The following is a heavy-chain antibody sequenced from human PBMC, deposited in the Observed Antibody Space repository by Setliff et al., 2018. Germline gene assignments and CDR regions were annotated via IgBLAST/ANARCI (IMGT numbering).Heavy chain of an antibody. V-gene: IGHV1-18*01. J-gene: IGHJ3*02. D-gene: IGHD3-10*01. CDR3: ARDLNRWFGEFAFDI. CDR1: GYTFTNYG. CDR2: INNYSFKT. Sequence: GPSVKVSCKTSGYTFTNYGITWVRQAPGQGLEWMGWINNYSFKTNYPQKFLGRVTMTRDTSISTGYMELSRLRSDDTAVYYCARDLNRWFGEFAFDIWGQGTMVTVSS.